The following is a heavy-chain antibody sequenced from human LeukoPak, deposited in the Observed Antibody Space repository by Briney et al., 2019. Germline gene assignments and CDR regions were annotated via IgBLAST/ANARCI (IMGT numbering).Heavy chain of an antibody. J-gene: IGHJ4*02. CDR2: ISGSGGST. V-gene: IGHV3-23*01. CDR1: GFTFSSYA. CDR3: AKDTDLIQILTVDY. D-gene: IGHD5-18*01. Sequence: PGGSLRLSCAASGFTFSSYAMSWVRQAPGKGLEWVSAISGSGGSTYYADSVKGRFTISRDNSKNTLYLQMNSLRAEDTAVYYCAKDTDLIQILTVDYWGQGTLVTVSS.